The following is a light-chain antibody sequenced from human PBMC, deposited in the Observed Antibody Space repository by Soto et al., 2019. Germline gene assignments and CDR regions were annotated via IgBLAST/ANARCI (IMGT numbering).Light chain of an antibody. J-gene: IGLJ1*01. CDR3: SSYAGSNNYV. Sequence: QSVLTQPRSVSGSPGQSVTISCTGTSSDVGGYNYVSWYQHHPGKAPKLMIYDVTKRPSGVRDRFSASKSGNTASLTISGLQAEDEADYYCSSYAGSNNYVFGTGTKVTVL. V-gene: IGLV2-11*01. CDR2: DVT. CDR1: SSDVGGYNY.